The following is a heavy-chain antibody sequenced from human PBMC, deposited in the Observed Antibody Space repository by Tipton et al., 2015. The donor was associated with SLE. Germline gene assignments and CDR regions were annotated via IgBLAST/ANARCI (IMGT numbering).Heavy chain of an antibody. CDR1: GYSFTSYW. CDR2: IYPGDSDT. V-gene: IGHV5-51*03. J-gene: IGHJ3*02. Sequence: VQLVQSGAEVKKPGESLKISCKGSGYSFTSYWIGWVRQMPGKGLEWMGIIYPGDSDTRYSPSFQGQVTISADKSISTAYLQWSSLKASDTAMYYCARPDVAPADSADACDIWGQGTMVTVSS. D-gene: IGHD2-2*01. CDR3: ARPDVAPADSADACDI.